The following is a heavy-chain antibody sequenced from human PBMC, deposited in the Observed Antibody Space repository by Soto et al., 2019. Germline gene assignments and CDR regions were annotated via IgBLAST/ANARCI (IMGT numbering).Heavy chain of an antibody. J-gene: IGHJ4*02. V-gene: IGHV3-23*01. CDR2: LNGRATEK. CDR1: GFTFSSYA. D-gene: IGHD6-13*01. Sequence: EVQLLESGGGLVRPGGSLRLSCVISGFTFSSYAMTWVRQAPRKGLEWVSTLNGRATEKYHADSVRGRFTISRDNSKSTLYLQMNSLRAEDSAIYYCAKGYSDSSWSHLDFWGQGTLVTVSS. CDR3: AKGYSDSSWSHLDF.